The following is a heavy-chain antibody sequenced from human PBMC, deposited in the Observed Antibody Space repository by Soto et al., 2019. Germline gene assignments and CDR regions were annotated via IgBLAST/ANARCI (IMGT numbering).Heavy chain of an antibody. V-gene: IGHV4-39*01. J-gene: IGHJ4*02. CDR1: GCSISSSSYY. CDR3: ARHTPAISISDH. Sequence: SETLSLTCTVSGCSISSSSYYWVWIRQPPGKGLEWIGSIYYSGSTYYNPSLKSRVTISVDTSKNQFSLKLSSVTAADTAVYYCARHTPAISISDHWGQGTLVTVS. CDR2: IYYSGST. D-gene: IGHD2-15*01.